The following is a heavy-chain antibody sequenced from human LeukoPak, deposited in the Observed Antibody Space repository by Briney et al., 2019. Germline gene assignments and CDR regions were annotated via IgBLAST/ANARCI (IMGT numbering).Heavy chain of an antibody. CDR2: INWNGGST. CDR1: GFTFDDYG. D-gene: IGHD6-19*01. V-gene: IGHV3-20*04. CDR3: ARAVKSPYSSGWYDYYYGMDV. Sequence: GGSLRLSCAASGFTFDDYGMSWVRQAPGKGLEWVSGINWNGGSTGYADSVKGRFTISRDNAKNSLYLQMNSLRAEDTALYYCARAVKSPYSSGWYDYYYGMDVWGQGTTVTVSS. J-gene: IGHJ6*02.